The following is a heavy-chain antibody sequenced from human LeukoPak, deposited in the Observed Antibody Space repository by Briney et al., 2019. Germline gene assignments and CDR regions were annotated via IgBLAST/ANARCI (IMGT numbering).Heavy chain of an antibody. V-gene: IGHV3-30*04. J-gene: IGHJ4*02. Sequence: PGRSLRLSCALSGFSSNKDAIHWVRQAPGRGLEWVAVMSHYGSERYYGDSVQGRFTISRDASKSTFYLQMDSLRPEDTAVYYCATDPRQAKPDYCDIWGQGTLVIVSS. D-gene: IGHD1-14*01. CDR1: GFSSNKDA. CDR3: ATDPRQAKPDYCDI. CDR2: MSHYGSER.